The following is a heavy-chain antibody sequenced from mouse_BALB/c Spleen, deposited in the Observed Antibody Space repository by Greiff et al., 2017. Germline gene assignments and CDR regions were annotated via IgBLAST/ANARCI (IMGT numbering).Heavy chain of an antibody. D-gene: IGHD2-14*01. CDR1: GYTFTSYT. V-gene: IGHV1-4*02. CDR2: INPSSEYT. CDR3: ARGYDYAMDY. J-gene: IGHJ4*01. Sequence: VQLQQSVAELVSPGASVKISCKASGYTFTSYTMHWVKQSPGQGLEWIGYINPSSEYTEYNQKFKDKTTLTADKSSSTAYMLLISLASEDSAVYYCARGYDYAMDYWGQGTSVTVSS.